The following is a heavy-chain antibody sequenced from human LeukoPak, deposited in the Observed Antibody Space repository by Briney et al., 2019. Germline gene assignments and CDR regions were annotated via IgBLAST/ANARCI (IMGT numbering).Heavy chain of an antibody. V-gene: IGHV3-21*01. CDR2: ISSSSSYI. D-gene: IGHD2-15*01. CDR1: GFTVNNEN. J-gene: IGHJ4*02. CDR3: ARTGAAFDY. Sequence: PGGSLRLSCAASGFTVNNENMYWVRQAPGEGLKRVSSISSSSSYIYYADSVKGRFTISRDNAKNSLYLQMNSLRAEDTAVYYCARTGAAFDYWGQGTLVTVSS.